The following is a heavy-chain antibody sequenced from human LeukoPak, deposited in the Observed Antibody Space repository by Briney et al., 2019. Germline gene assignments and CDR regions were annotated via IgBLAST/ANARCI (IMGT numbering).Heavy chain of an antibody. J-gene: IGHJ3*02. CDR1: GYTLSDHY. V-gene: IGHV1-2*02. CDR3: ARSRRLGAFRDAFDI. Sequence: ASVKVSCKASGYTLSDHYMNWVRQAPGQGLEGMGWINPNSGGTNYAQKFQGRVTMTRDASISSVYMELSSLRSDDTAVYYCARSRRLGAFRDAFDIWGQGTMVTVSS. D-gene: IGHD1-26*01. CDR2: INPNSGGT.